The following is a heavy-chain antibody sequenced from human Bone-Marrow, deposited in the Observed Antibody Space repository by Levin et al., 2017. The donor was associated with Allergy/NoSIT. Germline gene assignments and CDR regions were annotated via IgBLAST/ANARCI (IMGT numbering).Heavy chain of an antibody. CDR2: INPNSGGT. D-gene: IGHD6-13*01. J-gene: IGHJ6*02. V-gene: IGHV1-2*02. CDR3: AREAAAGTYYYYGMDV. CDR1: GYTFTGYY. Sequence: GASVKVSCKASGYTFTGYYMHWVRQAPGQGLEWMGWINPNSGGTNYAQKFQGRVTMTRDTSISTAYMELSRLRSDDTAVYYCAREAAAGTYYYYGMDVWGQGTTVTVSS.